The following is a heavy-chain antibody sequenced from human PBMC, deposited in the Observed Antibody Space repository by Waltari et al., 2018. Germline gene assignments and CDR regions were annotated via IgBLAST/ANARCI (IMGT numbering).Heavy chain of an antibody. CDR1: GFTFRGSR. J-gene: IGHJ3*02. D-gene: IGHD6-13*01. V-gene: IGHV3-21*01. CDR3: AKAAAGTDAFDI. Sequence: EVQLVESGGGLVKPGGSLRLSCAASGFTFRGSRMNWVRQAPGKGLEWVSSISSSSSYIYYADSVKGRFTISRDNAKNSLYLQMNSLRAEDTAVYYCAKAAAGTDAFDIWGQGTMVTVSS. CDR2: ISSSSSYI.